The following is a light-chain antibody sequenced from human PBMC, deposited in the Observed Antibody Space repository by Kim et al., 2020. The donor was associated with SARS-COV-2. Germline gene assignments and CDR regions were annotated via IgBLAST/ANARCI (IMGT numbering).Light chain of an antibody. V-gene: IGLV2-23*02. CDR3: CSYAGSRNV. Sequence: GQAITSSCTGTSSDVGNYNLVSWYQQHPGKAPKLMIYEVTKRPSGVSNRFSGSKSGNTASLTISGLQAEDEADYYCCSYAGSRNVFGGGTQLTVL. CDR1: SSDVGNYNL. CDR2: EVT. J-gene: IGLJ7*01.